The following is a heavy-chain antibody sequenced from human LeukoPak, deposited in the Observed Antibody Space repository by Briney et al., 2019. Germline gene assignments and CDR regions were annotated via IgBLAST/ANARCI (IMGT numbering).Heavy chain of an antibody. D-gene: IGHD1-26*01. V-gene: IGHV3-74*01. Sequence: PGGSLRLSCAASGFTFSFNSMHWVRQGPGKGLVWVSRIKRDGSGTTYADSVKGRVTISRDNAKNTLYLQMNSLRAEDTAVYYCARVGMAVGATVDYWGQGILVTVSS. CDR2: IKRDGSGT. CDR3: ARVGMAVGATVDY. J-gene: IGHJ4*02. CDR1: GFTFSFNS.